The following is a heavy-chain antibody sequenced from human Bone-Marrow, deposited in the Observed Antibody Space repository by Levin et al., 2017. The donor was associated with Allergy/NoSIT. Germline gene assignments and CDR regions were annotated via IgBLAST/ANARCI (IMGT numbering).Heavy chain of an antibody. CDR2: ISYDGSET. D-gene: IGHD1-7*01. J-gene: IGHJ6*02. Sequence: PGGSLRLSCAAPGVTLSRFGMHWVRQAPGKGLEWVAYISYDGSETEYGDYVKGRFTISRDNSKNTLYLQMHSLRPEDTAVYYCTRPPRWGPGTKTYGMDVWGQGTTVTVSS. CDR1: GVTLSRFG. V-gene: IGHV3-30*03. CDR3: TRPPRWGPGTKTYGMDV.